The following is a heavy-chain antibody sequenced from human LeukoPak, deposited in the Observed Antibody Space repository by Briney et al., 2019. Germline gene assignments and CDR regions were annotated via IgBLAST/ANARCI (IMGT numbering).Heavy chain of an antibody. CDR1: GFTLTTRSA. V-gene: IGHV1-58*01. CDR2: IVVGSDNT. D-gene: IGHD6-13*01. CDR3: AAPYSSTWFDY. Sequence: GASVKVSCKASGFTLTTRSAVQWVRQARGQRLEWIGWIVVGSDNTNYAQKFQERVTITRDMSTSTAYMELSSLRSEATAVYYCAAPYSSTWFDYWGQGTLVTVSS. J-gene: IGHJ4*02.